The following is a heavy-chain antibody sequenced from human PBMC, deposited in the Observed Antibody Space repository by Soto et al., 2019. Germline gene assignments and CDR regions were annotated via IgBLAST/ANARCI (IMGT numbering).Heavy chain of an antibody. CDR1: GFTLSTYW. Sequence: EVQLVESGGGLVQPGGSLRLSCAASGFTLSTYWMTWVRQAPGKGLEWVANIKQDGSEKYYVDSVKGRFTISRDNAKNSRDLPMNSLRDEDTGVYECARDPGSGSDCWGQGTLVTASS. J-gene: IGHJ4*02. CDR3: ARDPGSGSDC. CDR2: IKQDGSEK. D-gene: IGHD1-26*01. V-gene: IGHV3-7*04.